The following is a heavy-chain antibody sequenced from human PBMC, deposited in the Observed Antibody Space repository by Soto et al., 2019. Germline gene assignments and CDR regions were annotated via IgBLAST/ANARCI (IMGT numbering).Heavy chain of an antibody. Sequence: PSETLSLTCTVSGGSISSGGYYWSWIRQHPGKGLEWIGYIYYSGSTYYNPSLKSRVTISVDTSKNQFSLKLSSVTAADTAVYYCARGYYDSSGTVDYWGQGTLVTVSS. J-gene: IGHJ4*02. CDR1: GGSISSGGYY. CDR3: ARGYYDSSGTVDY. CDR2: IYYSGST. D-gene: IGHD3-22*01. V-gene: IGHV4-31*03.